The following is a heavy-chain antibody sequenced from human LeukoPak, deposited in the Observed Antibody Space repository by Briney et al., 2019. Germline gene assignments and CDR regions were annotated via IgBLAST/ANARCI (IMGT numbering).Heavy chain of an antibody. CDR3: ARGGYDFWSGYPYMDV. J-gene: IGHJ6*03. D-gene: IGHD3-3*01. V-gene: IGHV4-59*01. Sequence: SETLSLTCTVSGGSISSYYWSWIRQPPGKGLEWIGYIYYSGSTNYNPSLKSRVTISVDTSKIQFSLKLSSVTAADTAVYYCARGGYDFWSGYPYMDVWGKGTTVTVSS. CDR2: IYYSGST. CDR1: GGSISSYY.